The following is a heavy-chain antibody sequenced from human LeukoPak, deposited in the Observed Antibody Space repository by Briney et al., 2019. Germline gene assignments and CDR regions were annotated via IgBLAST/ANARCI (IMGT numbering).Heavy chain of an antibody. D-gene: IGHD2-2*01. CDR3: AARPLMPPRFDD. Sequence: PGGSLRLSCGASGLTFSTYAMNWVRQAPGKGLEWVSGISGSGSSTYYADSVKGRFTISRDNSENTLYLQMNSLRAEDTAIYYCAARPLMPPRFDDWGQGTLVTVSS. V-gene: IGHV3-23*01. J-gene: IGHJ4*02. CDR2: ISGSGSST. CDR1: GLTFSTYA.